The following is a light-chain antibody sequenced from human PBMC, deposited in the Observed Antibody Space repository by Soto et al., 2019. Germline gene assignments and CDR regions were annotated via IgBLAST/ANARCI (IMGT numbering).Light chain of an antibody. Sequence: EVVLTQSPGTLSLSPGARATLSCRASQFVSSTYLAWYQQRPGQAPRLLIYGASRRATGIPDRVSGSGSGTDFTLTISRLEPEDFAVYYCQQYGSSPMTFGQGTRLEIK. CDR3: QQYGSSPMT. V-gene: IGKV3-20*01. J-gene: IGKJ5*01. CDR1: QFVSSTY. CDR2: GAS.